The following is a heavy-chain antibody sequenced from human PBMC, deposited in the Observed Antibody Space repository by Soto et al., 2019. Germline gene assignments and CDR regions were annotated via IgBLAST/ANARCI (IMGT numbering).Heavy chain of an antibody. D-gene: IGHD6-19*01. J-gene: IGHJ5*02. Sequence: GASVKVSCKASGYTFTGYYMHWVRQAPGQGLEWMGWINPNSGGTNYAQKFQGWVTMTRDTSISTAYMELSRLRSDDTAVYYCARAQHLEAVANWFDPWGQGTLVTVSS. CDR3: ARAQHLEAVANWFDP. CDR1: GYTFTGYY. V-gene: IGHV1-2*04. CDR2: INPNSGGT.